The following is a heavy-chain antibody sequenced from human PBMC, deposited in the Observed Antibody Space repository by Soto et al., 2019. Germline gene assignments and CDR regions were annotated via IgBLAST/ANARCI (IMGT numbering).Heavy chain of an antibody. CDR2: IYFRGGT. V-gene: IGHV4-39*01. Sequence: QLQLQESGPGLVKPSETLSLTCTVSGGSISSSNHYWGWIRQTPGKGLEWIGNIYFRGGTFYNAYPKSRVTLSLSTSKNQLSLKVSSVTAADTAGYYCARRSYGSGVDLWGQGTLFTVSS. CDR3: ARRSYGSGVDL. D-gene: IGHD3-10*01. J-gene: IGHJ5*02. CDR1: GGSISSSNHY.